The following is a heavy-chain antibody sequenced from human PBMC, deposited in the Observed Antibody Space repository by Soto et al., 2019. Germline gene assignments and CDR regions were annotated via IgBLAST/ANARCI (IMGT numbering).Heavy chain of an antibody. J-gene: IGHJ4*02. CDR3: ARAGGLVYAIGGGEYFDY. V-gene: IGHV1-69*02. Sequence: ASVKVSCTASGGTFSSYTISWVRQAPGQGLEWMGRIIPILGIANYAQKFQGRVTITADKSTSTAYMELSSLRSEDTAVYYCARAGGLVYAIGGGEYFDYWGQGTLVTVSS. D-gene: IGHD2-8*01. CDR2: IIPILGIA. CDR1: GGTFSSYT.